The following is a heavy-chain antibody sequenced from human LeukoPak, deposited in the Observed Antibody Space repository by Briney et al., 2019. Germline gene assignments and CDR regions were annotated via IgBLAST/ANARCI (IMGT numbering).Heavy chain of an antibody. Sequence: GGSLRLSCAASGFTVSTYGMNWVRQAPGKGLEWASSISSGSSYIYYADSVKGRFTISRDNAKNSLYLQMNSLRAEDTAVYYCARDSPSSSWYVGYFDYWGQGTLVTVSS. D-gene: IGHD6-13*01. CDR1: GFTVSTYG. J-gene: IGHJ4*02. CDR3: ARDSPSSSWYVGYFDY. CDR2: ISSGSSYI. V-gene: IGHV3-21*01.